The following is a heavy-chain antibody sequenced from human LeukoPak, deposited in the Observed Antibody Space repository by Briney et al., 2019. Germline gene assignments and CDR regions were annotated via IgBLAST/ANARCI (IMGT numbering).Heavy chain of an antibody. CDR1: GFTFSDYY. CDR3: AAEDSSGYYEPVDY. Sequence: GGSLRLSCAASGFTFSDYYMSWIRQAPGKGLEWVSYISSSGSTIYYADSVKGRFNISRDNAKNSLYLQMNSLRAEDTAVYYCAAEDSSGYYEPVDYWGQGTLVTVSS. J-gene: IGHJ4*02. D-gene: IGHD3-22*01. CDR2: ISSSGSTI. V-gene: IGHV3-11*01.